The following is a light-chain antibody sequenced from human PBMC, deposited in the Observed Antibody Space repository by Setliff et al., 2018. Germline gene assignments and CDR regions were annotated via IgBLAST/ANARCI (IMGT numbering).Light chain of an antibody. J-gene: IGLJ1*01. V-gene: IGLV2-14*01. CDR1: SSDVGGYNY. CDR3: SSYTSSSTPYV. Sequence: QSVLTQPASVSGSPGQSITISCTGTSSDVGGYNYVSWYQQHPGKAPKLMIYDVSKRPSGVSNRFSGSKSGNTASLTISGLQAEDEADYYCSSYTSSSTPYVFGTGTKATV. CDR2: DVS.